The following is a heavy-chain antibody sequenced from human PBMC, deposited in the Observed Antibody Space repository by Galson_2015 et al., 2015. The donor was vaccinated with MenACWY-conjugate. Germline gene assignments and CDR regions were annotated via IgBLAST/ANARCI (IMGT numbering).Heavy chain of an antibody. V-gene: IGHV5-51*01. CDR2: IYPGDSDA. J-gene: IGHJ6*02. Sequence: QSGAEVKKPGESLKISCKGSGYSFTSYWIGWVRQMPGKGLEWMGIIYPGDSDARYSPSFQGQVTISADKSISTAYLQWSSLKASDTAMYYCARQGLGMDYYYGMDVWGQGTTVTVSS. CDR1: GYSFTSYW. CDR3: ARQGLGMDYYYGMDV. D-gene: IGHD7-27*01.